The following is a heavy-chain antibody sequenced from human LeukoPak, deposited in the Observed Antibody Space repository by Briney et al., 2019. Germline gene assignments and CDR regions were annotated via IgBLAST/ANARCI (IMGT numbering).Heavy chain of an antibody. V-gene: IGHV3-30*02. CDR1: GFTFSNYG. D-gene: IGHD1-14*01. J-gene: IGHJ4*02. Sequence: GGSLRLPCGASGFTFSNYGMLWVRQAPGKGLEWVAFIRYDGNNKLYADSVKGRFTISRDNSKNTLYLHINSLRAEDTAVYYCAKDNPLDYWGQGTLVIVSS. CDR3: AKDNPLDY. CDR2: IRYDGNNK.